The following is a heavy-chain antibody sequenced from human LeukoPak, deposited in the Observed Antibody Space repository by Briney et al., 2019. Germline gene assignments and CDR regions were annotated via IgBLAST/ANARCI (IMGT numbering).Heavy chain of an antibody. Sequence: PGGSLRLSCAASGFTFSSYGMHWVRQAPGKGLEWVAVIWYDGSNKYYADSVKGRFTISRDNSKNTLYLQMNSLRAEDTAVYYCAREGITISGTPFDYWGQGTLVTVSS. D-gene: IGHD3-3*01. J-gene: IGHJ4*02. CDR3: AREGITISGTPFDY. CDR2: IWYDGSNK. CDR1: GFTFSSYG. V-gene: IGHV3-33*08.